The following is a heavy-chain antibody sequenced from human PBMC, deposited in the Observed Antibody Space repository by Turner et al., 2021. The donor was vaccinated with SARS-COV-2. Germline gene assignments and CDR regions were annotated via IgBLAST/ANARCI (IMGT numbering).Heavy chain of an antibody. V-gene: IGHV4-34*01. CDR2: IHPSGST. J-gene: IGHJ4*02. Sequence: QVHLQQWGAGLLKPSETLSLTCAVYGGSFSGYYWTWIRQPPGKGLEWIGEIHPSGSTYNPSLKSRVTISQDTSKSQFSLNLSSVTAADTAVYHCSRGDDSRKSGLLWGQGTLVTVSS. D-gene: IGHD2-21*02. CDR3: SRGDDSRKSGLL. CDR1: GGSFSGYY.